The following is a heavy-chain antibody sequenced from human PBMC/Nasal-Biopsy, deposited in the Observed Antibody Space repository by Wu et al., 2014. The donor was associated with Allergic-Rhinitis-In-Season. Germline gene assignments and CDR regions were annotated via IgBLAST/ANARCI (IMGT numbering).Heavy chain of an antibody. J-gene: IGHJ4*02. CDR3: ARDWEAGVGATEGPFDY. D-gene: IGHD1-26*01. Sequence: TYYNPSLKSRVTISVDRSKNQFSLKLTSVTAADTAVYYCARDWEAGVGATEGPFDYWGQGTLVTVSS. CDR2: T. V-gene: IGHV4-30-2*01.